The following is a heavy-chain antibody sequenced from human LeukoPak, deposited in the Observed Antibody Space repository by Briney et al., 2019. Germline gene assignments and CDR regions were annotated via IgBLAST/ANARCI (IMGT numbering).Heavy chain of an antibody. CDR3: ARLELPSYYFDY. D-gene: IGHD2-15*01. CDR2: IYPGDSDT. CDR1: GYSFTSYW. J-gene: IGHJ4*02. V-gene: IGHV5-51*01. Sequence: DSLKISFKGSGYSFTSYWIGWVRQMPGKGLEWMGIIYPGDSDTRYSPSFQGQVTISADKSITTVYLQWSSLKASDTALYYCARLELPSYYFDYWGQGTLVTVSS.